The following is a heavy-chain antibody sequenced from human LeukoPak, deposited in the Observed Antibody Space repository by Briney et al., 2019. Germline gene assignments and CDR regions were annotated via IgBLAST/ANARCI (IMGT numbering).Heavy chain of an antibody. CDR1: GYTFTGYY. J-gene: IGHJ4*02. D-gene: IGHD3-10*01. CDR3: ARGRHYYGSGSYRNFDY. Sequence: ASVKVSCKASGYTFTGYYMHWVRQAPGQGLEWMGWINPSSGGTNYAQKFQGRVTMTRDTSISTAYMELSRLRSDDTAVYYCARGRHYYGSGSYRNFDYWGQGTLVTVSS. V-gene: IGHV1-2*02. CDR2: INPSSGGT.